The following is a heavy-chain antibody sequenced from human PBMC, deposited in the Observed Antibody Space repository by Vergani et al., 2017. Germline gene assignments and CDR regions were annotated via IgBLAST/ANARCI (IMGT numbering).Heavy chain of an antibody. CDR3: ARHFPGWYSSSSIFYYYYMDV. J-gene: IGHJ6*03. CDR2: IYPGDSDT. Sequence: EVQLVQSGAEVKKPGESLKISCKGSGYSFTSYWIGWVRQMPGKGLEWMGIIYPGDSDTRYSPSFQGQVTISADKSISTAYLQWSSLKASDTAMYYCARHFPGWYSSSSIFYYYYMDVWGKGTTVTVSS. D-gene: IGHD6-6*01. CDR1: GYSFTSYW. V-gene: IGHV5-51*01.